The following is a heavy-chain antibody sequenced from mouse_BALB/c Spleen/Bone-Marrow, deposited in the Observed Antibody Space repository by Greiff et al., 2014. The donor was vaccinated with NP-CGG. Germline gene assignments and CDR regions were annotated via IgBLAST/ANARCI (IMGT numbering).Heavy chain of an antibody. V-gene: IGHV14-3*02. Sequence: EVKLEESGAELVKPGASVKLSCTASGFNIKDTYMHWVKQRPEQCLEWIGRIDPANGNTKYDPKFQGKAAITADTSSNTAYLQLSSLTSEDTAVYYCARGGNYFYYWGQGTTLTVSS. J-gene: IGHJ2*01. CDR1: GFNIKDTY. CDR2: IDPANGNT. CDR3: ARGGNYFYY.